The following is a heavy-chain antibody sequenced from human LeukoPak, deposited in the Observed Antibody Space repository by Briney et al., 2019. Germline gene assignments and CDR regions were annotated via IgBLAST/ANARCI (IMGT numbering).Heavy chain of an antibody. Sequence: ASVKVSCRASGYTFIGYFMHWVRQAPGQGLEWMGWISPNSGDTNYAQKFKGRVTMTRDTSISAAYMELSSLRFDDTAVYYCSRAADVVLVPPSDDWGQGTLVTVSS. V-gene: IGHV1-2*02. CDR2: ISPNSGDT. D-gene: IGHD2-8*02. J-gene: IGHJ4*02. CDR3: SRAADVVLVPPSDD. CDR1: GYTFIGYF.